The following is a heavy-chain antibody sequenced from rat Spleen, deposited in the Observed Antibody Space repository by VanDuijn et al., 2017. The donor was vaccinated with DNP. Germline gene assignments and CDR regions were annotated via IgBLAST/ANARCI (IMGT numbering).Heavy chain of an antibody. CDR1: GFTFSDYY. CDR3: SRIDITIAAISAAFTY. J-gene: IGHJ3*01. D-gene: IGHD1-2*01. CDR2: ISHDGSST. V-gene: IGHV5-29*01. Sequence: EVQLVESDGGLVQPGRSLKLSCAASGFTFSDYYMAWVRQAPTKGLEWVATISHDGSSTYYRDSVKGRFTISRDNAKSTLYLQMDSLRSEDTATYYCSRIDITIAAISAAFTYWGQGTLVTVSS.